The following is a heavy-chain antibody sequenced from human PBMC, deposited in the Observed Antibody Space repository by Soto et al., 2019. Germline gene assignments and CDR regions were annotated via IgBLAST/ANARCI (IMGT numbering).Heavy chain of an antibody. V-gene: IGHV3-7*05. CDR1: GFTFRTYW. CDR3: ARDGSTSWYSYDYHGMDV. D-gene: IGHD5-18*01. Sequence: EVQLGESGGGLVQPGGSLRLSCGASGFTFRTYWLSWVRQVPGKGLEWEANINQDGSEKNYVDSVKGRFTISRDNAKNSLYLQMSSLRAEDTALYYCARDGSTSWYSYDYHGMDVWGQGTTVTVSS. CDR2: INQDGSEK. J-gene: IGHJ6*02.